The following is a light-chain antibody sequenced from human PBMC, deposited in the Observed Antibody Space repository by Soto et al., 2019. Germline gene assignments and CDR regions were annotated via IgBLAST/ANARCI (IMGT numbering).Light chain of an antibody. CDR2: GAS. CDR1: QSVSSSY. J-gene: IGKJ4*01. V-gene: IGKV3-20*01. CDR3: QQYGSSSLT. Sequence: EIVLTQSPGTLSLSPGERATLSCRASQSVSSSYLAWYQQKPGQAPRLLIYGASSRATGIPDRFSGSGSGTDFTLTSSRLEPEDFAVYYCQQYGSSSLTFGGGTQVESK.